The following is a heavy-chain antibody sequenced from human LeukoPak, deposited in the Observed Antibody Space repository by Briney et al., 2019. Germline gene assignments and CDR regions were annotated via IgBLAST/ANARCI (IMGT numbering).Heavy chain of an antibody. Sequence: SETLSLTCTVSGGSISSSSYYWGWIRQPPGKGLEWVGSIYYSGSTYYNPSLKSRVTISVDTSKNQFSLKLSSVTAADTAVYYCARVIAAAGLPVFDYWGQGTLVTVSS. CDR3: ARVIAAAGLPVFDY. CDR1: GGSISSSSYY. J-gene: IGHJ4*02. CDR2: IYYSGST. D-gene: IGHD6-13*01. V-gene: IGHV4-39*01.